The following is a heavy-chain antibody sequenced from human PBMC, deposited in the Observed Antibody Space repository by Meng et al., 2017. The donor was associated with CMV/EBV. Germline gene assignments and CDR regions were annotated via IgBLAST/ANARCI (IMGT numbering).Heavy chain of an antibody. CDR3: AKDMGDYYYYGMDV. V-gene: IGHV3-43*01. Sequence: GESPKISCAASGFTFDDYTMHWVRQAPGKGLEWVSLISWDGGSTYYAASVKGRFTISRDNSKNSLYLQMNSLRTEDTALYYCAKDMGDYYYYGMDVWGQGTTVTVSS. CDR2: ISWDGGST. J-gene: IGHJ6*02. CDR1: GFTFDDYT.